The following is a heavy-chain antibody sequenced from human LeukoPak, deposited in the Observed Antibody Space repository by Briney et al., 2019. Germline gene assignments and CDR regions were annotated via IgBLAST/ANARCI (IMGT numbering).Heavy chain of an antibody. CDR3: AKNGNFDWLLSKLFDY. J-gene: IGHJ4*02. CDR2: IYYSGST. D-gene: IGHD3-9*01. Sequence: SETLSLTCAVSGGSISSSSYYWGWIRQPPGKGLEWIGSIYYSGSTYYNPSLKSRVTISVDTSKNQFSLKLSSVTAADTAVYYCAKNGNFDWLLSKLFDYWGQGTLVTVSS. V-gene: IGHV4-39*01. CDR1: GGSISSSSYY.